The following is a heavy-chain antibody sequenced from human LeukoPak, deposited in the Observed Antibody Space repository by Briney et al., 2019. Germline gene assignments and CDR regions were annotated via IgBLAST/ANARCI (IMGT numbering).Heavy chain of an antibody. CDR3: ARDHSITTLYFDY. Sequence: GGSLRLSCAASGFTFSSYSMNWVRQAPGKGLEWVSYISSSSSTIYYADSVEGRFTISRDNAKNSLYLQMNSLRAEDTAVYYCARDHSITTLYFDYWGQGTLVTVSS. D-gene: IGHD3-22*01. CDR1: GFTFSSYS. CDR2: ISSSSSTI. J-gene: IGHJ4*02. V-gene: IGHV3-48*04.